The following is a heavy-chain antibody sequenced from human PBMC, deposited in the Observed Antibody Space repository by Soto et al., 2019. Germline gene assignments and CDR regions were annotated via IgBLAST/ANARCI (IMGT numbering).Heavy chain of an antibody. V-gene: IGHV3-23*01. CDR1: GFTFSRYA. CDR3: AKGDSGSPSYGMDG. D-gene: IGHD6-6*01. CDR2: FSGPGGGT. Sequence: GGSLRLSCAASGFTFSRYAVSWVRQAPGKGLEWVSTFSGPGGGTYYADSVKGRFTISRDNSKKSVYLEMNSLRPEDTAFYYCAKGDSGSPSYGMDGWGRGTTVTVSS. J-gene: IGHJ6*02.